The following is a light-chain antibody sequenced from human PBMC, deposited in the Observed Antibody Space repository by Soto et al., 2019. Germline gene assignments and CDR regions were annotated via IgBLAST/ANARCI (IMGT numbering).Light chain of an antibody. V-gene: IGKV3-20*01. J-gene: IGKJ1*01. CDR1: QSVSNNY. Sequence: EIVMSQSPATLSVSPGERATLSCRASQSVSNNYLAWYQQKPGLAPRLLIYGASNRATGIPDRFSGSGSGTDFTLTISRLEPEDFAVYYCQQYGSSGTFGQGTKVDI. CDR3: QQYGSSGT. CDR2: GAS.